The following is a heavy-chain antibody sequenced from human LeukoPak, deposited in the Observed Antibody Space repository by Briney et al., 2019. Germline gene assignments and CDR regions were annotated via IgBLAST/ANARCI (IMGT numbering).Heavy chain of an antibody. CDR2: IYHSGST. D-gene: IGHD5-12*01. CDR1: GGSISSSNW. Sequence: ASETLSLTCAVSGGSISSSNWWSWVRQPPGKGLEWIGEIYHSGSTNYNPSLKSRITISVDKSKNKVSLKLSSVTAADTAVYYCAKGGYSGYDGILDSWGQGTLVTVSS. CDR3: AKGGYSGYDGILDS. V-gene: IGHV4-4*02. J-gene: IGHJ4*02.